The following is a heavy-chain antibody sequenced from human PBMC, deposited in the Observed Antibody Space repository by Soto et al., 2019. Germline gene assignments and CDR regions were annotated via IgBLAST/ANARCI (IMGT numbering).Heavy chain of an antibody. CDR1: GYTFTSYY. CDR3: ARDSMATTRKFDY. D-gene: IGHD5-12*01. V-gene: IGHV1-46*01. CDR2: INPSGGST. Sequence: VSCKSSGYTFTSYYMHWVRQAPGQGLEWMGIINPSGGSTSYAQKFQGRVTMTRDTSTSTVYMELSSLRSEDTAVYYCARDSMATTRKFDYWGQGTLVTVSS. J-gene: IGHJ4*02.